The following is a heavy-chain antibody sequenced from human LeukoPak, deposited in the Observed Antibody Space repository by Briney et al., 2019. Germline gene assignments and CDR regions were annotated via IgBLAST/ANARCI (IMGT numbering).Heavy chain of an antibody. CDR1: GESFSEYY. CDR3: AFEGPVSGYAFDP. J-gene: IGHJ5*02. V-gene: IGHV4-34*01. CDR2: TNHSGGT. D-gene: IGHD5-12*01. Sequence: PSETLSLTCAVYGESFSEYYWSWIRQPPGKGLEWIGQTNHSGGTNYHPSLKTRVTISLDTSKNQVSLKLRSVTAADTAVYYCAFEGPVSGYAFDPWGQGALVAVSS.